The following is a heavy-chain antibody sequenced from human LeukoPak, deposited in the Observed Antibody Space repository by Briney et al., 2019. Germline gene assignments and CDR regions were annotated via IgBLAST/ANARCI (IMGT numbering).Heavy chain of an antibody. V-gene: IGHV4-34*01. CDR2: INHSGST. CDR1: GGSFSGYY. Sequence: SETLSLTCAVYGGSFSGYYWSWIRQPPGKGLEWIGEINHSGSTNYNPSLKSRVTISADTSKNQFSLKLSSVTAADTAVYYCATTYSSSWRANFDYWGQGTLVTVSS. D-gene: IGHD6-13*01. CDR3: ATTYSSSWRANFDY. J-gene: IGHJ4*02.